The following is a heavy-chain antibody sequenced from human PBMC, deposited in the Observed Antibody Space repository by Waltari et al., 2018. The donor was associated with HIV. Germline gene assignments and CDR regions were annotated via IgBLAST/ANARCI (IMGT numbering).Heavy chain of an antibody. D-gene: IGHD3-10*01. CDR3: AKDGRLRWYGDTGWLDS. CDR1: GFTFREHA. Sequence: QVHLVVSGGGVVQPGRSLRPSCVNYGFTFREHAFHWVRQAPGKGLEWRAAISYEGANQYYAKSVRGRFIISRDDVTNTVHLQMGSLRDEDTAMYFCAKDGRLRWYGDTGWLDSWGRGSQVTVSS. V-gene: IGHV3-30*15. J-gene: IGHJ5*01. CDR2: ISYEGANQ.